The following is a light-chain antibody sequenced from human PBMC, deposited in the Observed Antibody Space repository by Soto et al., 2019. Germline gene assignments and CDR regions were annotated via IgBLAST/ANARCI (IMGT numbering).Light chain of an antibody. J-gene: IGLJ7*01. CDR1: SSNIGSNT. CDR2: TNN. CDR3: AAWDGSLQTWV. V-gene: IGLV1-44*01. Sequence: QAVVTQPPSASGTPGQRVTISCSGSSSNIGSNTVNWYQQLPGTAPKLLIYTNNQRPSGVPDRFSDSKSGTSASLAISGLQSEDEADYYCAAWDGSLQTWVFGGGTQLTVL.